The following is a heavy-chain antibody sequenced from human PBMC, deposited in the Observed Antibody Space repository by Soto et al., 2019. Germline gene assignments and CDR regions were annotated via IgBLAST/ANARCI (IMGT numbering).Heavy chain of an antibody. J-gene: IGHJ6*02. CDR2: INAYNGNT. CDR3: AMVDVYVTASPQDG. Sequence: QVQLVQSGAEVKNRGASVKVSCKAFGYRFTSYGIGWARQAPGQGLEWMGWINAYNGNTNYAQNFQGRVTLTTDTSTSTAYMELRSLRSNDTAVYYCAMVDVYVTASPQDGWGRGTTVTVSS. CDR1: GYRFTSYG. D-gene: IGHD3-16*01. V-gene: IGHV1-18*01.